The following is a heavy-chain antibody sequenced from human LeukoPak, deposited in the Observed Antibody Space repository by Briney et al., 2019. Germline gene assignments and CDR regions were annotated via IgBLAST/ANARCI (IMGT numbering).Heavy chain of an antibody. V-gene: IGHV1-18*04. CDR3: ARDGPQCSSTSCHYDD. D-gene: IGHD2-2*01. J-gene: IGHJ4*02. CDR1: GYTFSSYG. CDR2: ISPYDGTT. Sequence: ASVKVSCKASGYTFSSYGITWVRQAPGQGLEWMGWISPYDGTTNYAQNLQGRVTMTTDTSTSTAYLELGSLGSADTAVYYCARDGPQCSSTSCHYDDWGQGTLVTVSS.